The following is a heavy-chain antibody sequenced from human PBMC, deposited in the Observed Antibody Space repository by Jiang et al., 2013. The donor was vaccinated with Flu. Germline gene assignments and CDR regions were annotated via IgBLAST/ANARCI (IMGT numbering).Heavy chain of an antibody. CDR2: INPSGGST. J-gene: IGHJ3*02. Sequence: VKKPGASVKVSCKASGYTFTSYYMHWLRQAPGQGLEWMGIINPSGGSTRYAQKFQGRATMSRDTSTSTVYMELSSLRSEDTAVYYCARDLYYDSRGYSSGAFDIWGQGTLVTVSS. D-gene: IGHD3-22*01. CDR3: ARDLYYDSRGYSSGAFDI. CDR1: GYTFTSYY. V-gene: IGHV1-46*03.